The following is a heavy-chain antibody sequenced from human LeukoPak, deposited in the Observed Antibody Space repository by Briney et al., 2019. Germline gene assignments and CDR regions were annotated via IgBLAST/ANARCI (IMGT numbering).Heavy chain of an antibody. CDR1: GGSISSYY. CDR2: IYYSGST. V-gene: IGHV4-59*06. D-gene: IGHD1-7*01. CDR3: ARTYNWNYVGVYFDY. J-gene: IGHJ4*02. Sequence: PSETLSLTCTVSGGSISSYYWSWIRQPPGQGLDWIGCIYYSGSTYYSPSLKSRVTISVDTSMNQFFLKLSSVTAADTAVYYCARTYNWNYVGVYFDYWGQGTLVTVSS.